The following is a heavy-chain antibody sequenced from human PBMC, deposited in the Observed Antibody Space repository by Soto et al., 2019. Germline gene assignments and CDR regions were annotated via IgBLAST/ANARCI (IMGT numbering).Heavy chain of an antibody. Sequence: ASVKVSCTTSGYTFTTYGIAWVRQAPGQGLEWMGWITTDRGKTTYPQKFQGRVTMTTDTPTSTAYMELRSLRSDDTAVYYCATRSPAFDYWGQGTLVTVSS. CDR3: ATRSPAFDY. CDR2: ITTDRGKT. CDR1: GYTFTTYG. J-gene: IGHJ4*02. V-gene: IGHV1-18*01.